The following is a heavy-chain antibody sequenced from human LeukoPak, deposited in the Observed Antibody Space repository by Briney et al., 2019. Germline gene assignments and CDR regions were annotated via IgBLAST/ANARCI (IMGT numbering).Heavy chain of an antibody. J-gene: IGHJ3*02. CDR3: AKAYYDILTGYYFGAFDI. CDR2: ISGGGDYT. D-gene: IGHD3-9*01. Sequence: GGSLRLSCAASGFTFSSYAMNWVRQAPGKGLEWVSGISGGGDYTYYADSVEGRFTISRDNSKNTLYLQVNSLRAEDTAVFYCAKAYYDILTGYYFGAFDIWGQGTMVTVSS. CDR1: GFTFSSYA. V-gene: IGHV3-23*01.